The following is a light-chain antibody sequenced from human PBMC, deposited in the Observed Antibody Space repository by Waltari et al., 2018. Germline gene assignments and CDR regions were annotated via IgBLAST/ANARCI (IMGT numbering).Light chain of an antibody. Sequence: ETVVTQSPATLSMSPGERATLSCRTSQSIGSSLAWYQQRPGQAPRLRIYRASTRATGIPDRFSGSGSETEFTVTISSLQSEDIAVYYCQQYNNWPPGTFGQGTKVEI. CDR1: QSIGSS. CDR3: QQYNNWPPGT. J-gene: IGKJ1*01. V-gene: IGKV3-15*01. CDR2: RAS.